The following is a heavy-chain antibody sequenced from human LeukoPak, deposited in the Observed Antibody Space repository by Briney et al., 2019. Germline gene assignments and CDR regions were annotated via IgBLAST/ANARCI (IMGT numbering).Heavy chain of an antibody. CDR1: GFTFDDYG. Sequence: GGSLRLSCAASGFTFDDYGMSWVRQAPGKGLVWVSRINSDGSSTSYADSVKGRFTISRDNAKNTLYLQMNSLRAEDTAVYYCARSMLTIPIPGGYWGQGTLVTVSS. J-gene: IGHJ4*02. CDR2: INSDGSST. CDR3: ARSMLTIPIPGGY. V-gene: IGHV3-74*01. D-gene: IGHD3-16*01.